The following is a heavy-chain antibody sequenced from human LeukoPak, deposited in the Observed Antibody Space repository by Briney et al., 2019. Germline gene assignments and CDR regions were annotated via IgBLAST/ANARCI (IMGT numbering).Heavy chain of an antibody. CDR1: GGTFSSYA. CDR2: IIPIFGTA. J-gene: IGHJ4*02. V-gene: IGHV1-69*13. Sequence: GASVKVSCKASGGTFSSYAISWVRQAPGQGLEWMGGIIPIFGTANYAQKFQGRVTITADESTSTAYMELSSLRAEDTAVYYCAKGASGSYNYWGQGTLVTVSS. D-gene: IGHD1-26*01. CDR3: AKGASGSYNY.